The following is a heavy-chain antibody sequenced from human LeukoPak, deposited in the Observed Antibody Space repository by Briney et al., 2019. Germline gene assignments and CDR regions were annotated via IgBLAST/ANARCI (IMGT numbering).Heavy chain of an antibody. CDR3: TRGEFNGLDY. D-gene: IGHD2-8*01. CDR1: GFTFSSYA. CDR2: ILYDGSNK. J-gene: IGHJ4*02. V-gene: IGHV3-30-3*01. Sequence: GRSLRLSCAASGFTFSSYAMHWVRQAPGKGLEWVAVILYDGSNKYYADSVKGRFTISRDNSKNTLYLQMKSLRPEDTAVYYCTRGEFNGLDYWGQGTLVTVSS.